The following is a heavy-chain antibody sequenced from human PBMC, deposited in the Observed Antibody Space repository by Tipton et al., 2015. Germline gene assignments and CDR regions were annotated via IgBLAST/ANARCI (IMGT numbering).Heavy chain of an antibody. CDR2: IYHSGST. Sequence: TLSLTCAVSGGSINMNNWWSWVRQPPGKGLEWIGEIYHSGSTNYNPSLKSRVTISVDKSKNQFSLSVTSVTAADTAVYYCARVRRPEALYYYQGMDVWGHGTTVTVSS. CDR3: ARVRRPEALYYYQGMDV. J-gene: IGHJ6*02. V-gene: IGHV4-4*02. CDR1: GGSINMNNW. D-gene: IGHD3-10*01.